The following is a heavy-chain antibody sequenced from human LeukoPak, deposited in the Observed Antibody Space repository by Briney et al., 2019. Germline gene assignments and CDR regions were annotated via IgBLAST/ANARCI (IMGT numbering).Heavy chain of an antibody. D-gene: IGHD3-10*01. CDR3: ARISGPYYYGMDV. J-gene: IGHJ6*02. CDR1: GGSISDTRYH. Sequence: KPSETLSLTCIGSGGSISDTRYHWGWIRQPPRKGLEWIGSIYYGGNTYNNPSLRSRVTTSADTSKNQFSLKLRSVTAADTAVYYCARISGPYYYGMDVWGQGTTVTVSS. CDR2: IYYGGNT. V-gene: IGHV4-39*01.